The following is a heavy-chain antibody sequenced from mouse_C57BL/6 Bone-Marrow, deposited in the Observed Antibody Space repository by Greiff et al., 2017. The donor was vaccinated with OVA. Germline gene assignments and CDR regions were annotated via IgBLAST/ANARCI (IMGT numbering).Heavy chain of an antibody. CDR2: IHPNSGST. V-gene: IGHV1-64*01. Sequence: VQLQQPGAELVKPGASVKLSCKASGYTFTSYWMHWVKQRPGQGLEWIGMIHPNSGSTNYNEKFKSKATLTVDKSSSTAYMQLNSLTSEDSAVYYCARSGRLRRFAYWGQGTLVTVSA. CDR3: ARSGRLRRFAY. CDR1: GYTFTSYW. J-gene: IGHJ3*01. D-gene: IGHD2-2*01.